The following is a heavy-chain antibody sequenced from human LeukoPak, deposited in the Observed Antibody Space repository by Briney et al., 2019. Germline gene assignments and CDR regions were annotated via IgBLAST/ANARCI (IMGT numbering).Heavy chain of an antibody. Sequence: SETLSLTCSVSGDSISSSTDYWGWIRQTPGEGLEWIGTIYNSGITYYNPSLKDRVTMSVDTSNNHFSLRLRSVTAADTAVYYCARHVVVTSIPPIGYAYYMDVWGKGTTVTISS. CDR1: GDSISSSTDY. V-gene: IGHV4-39*01. CDR2: IYNSGIT. D-gene: IGHD2-21*02. J-gene: IGHJ6*03. CDR3: ARHVVVTSIPPIGYAYYMDV.